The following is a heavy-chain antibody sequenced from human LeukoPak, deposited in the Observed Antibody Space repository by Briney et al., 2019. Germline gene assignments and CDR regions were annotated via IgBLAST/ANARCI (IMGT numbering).Heavy chain of an antibody. CDR2: IYPGDSDT. CDR1: GYSFTSYW. J-gene: IGHJ6*02. CDR3: ARHEYYYDSSGYSYGMDV. Sequence: GESLKISCKGSGYSFTSYWIGWVRQMPGKGLGWMGIIYPGDSDTRYSPSFQGQVTISADKSISTAYLQWSSLKASDTAMYYCARHEYYYDSSGYSYGMDVWGQGTTVTVSS. D-gene: IGHD3-22*01. V-gene: IGHV5-51*01.